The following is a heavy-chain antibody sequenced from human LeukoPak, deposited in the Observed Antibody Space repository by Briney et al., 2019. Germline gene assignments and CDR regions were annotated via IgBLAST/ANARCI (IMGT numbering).Heavy chain of an antibody. CDR2: ISSSGADT. Sequence: PGGSLRLSCAASGFTFSNYAMTWVRQAPGKGLEWVSSISSSGADTYYADSVKGRFTISRDNSKNTLYLQMNSLRAEDTAVYYCAKGRIAAAGTLDYWGQGTLVTVSS. CDR3: AKGRIAAAGTLDY. CDR1: GFTFSNYA. V-gene: IGHV3-23*01. J-gene: IGHJ4*02. D-gene: IGHD6-13*01.